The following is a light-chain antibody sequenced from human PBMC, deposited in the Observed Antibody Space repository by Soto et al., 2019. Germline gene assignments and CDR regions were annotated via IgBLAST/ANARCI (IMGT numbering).Light chain of an antibody. Sequence: QSVLTQPPSVSAAPGQKVTISCSGSSSSIGKNYVSWYQQFPGTAPKLLIVDTNKRPSGIPDRFSGSKSGTSATLAITGLQTGDEADYYCAAWDGSLRELLFGGET. CDR3: AAWDGSLRELL. CDR2: DTN. CDR1: SSSIGKNY. J-gene: IGLJ2*01. V-gene: IGLV1-51*01.